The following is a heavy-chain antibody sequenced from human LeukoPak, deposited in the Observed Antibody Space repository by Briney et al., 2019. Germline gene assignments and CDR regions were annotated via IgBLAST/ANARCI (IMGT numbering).Heavy chain of an antibody. V-gene: IGHV3-74*01. CDR3: ARSGDSSGYYSVGY. CDR1: GFTFSSFW. Sequence: GGSLRLSCAASGFTFSSFWMHWVRQAPGKGLVWISRINGDGSSASYADSVKGRLTISRDNAKNTLYLQLSSLRAEDTAVYYCARSGDSSGYYSVGYWGQGTLVTVSS. CDR2: INGDGSSA. D-gene: IGHD3-22*01. J-gene: IGHJ4*02.